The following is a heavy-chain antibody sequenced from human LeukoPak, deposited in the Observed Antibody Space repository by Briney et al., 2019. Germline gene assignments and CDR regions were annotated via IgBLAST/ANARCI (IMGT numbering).Heavy chain of an antibody. D-gene: IGHD6-19*01. J-gene: IGHJ4*02. CDR2: IHTSGST. CDR1: GGSITSYH. V-gene: IGHV4-4*07. Sequence: PSENLSLTCFVSGGSITSYHWSWIRQPAGKGLEWIGQIHTSGSTNYNPSLKSRVAMSIDTSKNQFSLELSSVTAADTSVYYCAGRAQTTGWSFDYWGQGALVTVSS. CDR3: AGRAQTTGWSFDY.